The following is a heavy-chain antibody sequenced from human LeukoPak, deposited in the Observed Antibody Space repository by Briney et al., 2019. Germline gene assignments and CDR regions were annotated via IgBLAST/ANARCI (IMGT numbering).Heavy chain of an antibody. J-gene: IGHJ4*02. CDR2: ISSDGGST. Sequence: GGSLRLSCAASGSTFSTYRMHWVRQAPGKGLEYLSGISSDGGSTYYADSVKGRFTISRDNSKNTLYLQMGSLRAEDMAVYYCAIQVRGVVYWGQGTLVTVSS. D-gene: IGHD3-10*01. CDR3: AIQVRGVVY. V-gene: IGHV3-64*02. CDR1: GSTFSTYR.